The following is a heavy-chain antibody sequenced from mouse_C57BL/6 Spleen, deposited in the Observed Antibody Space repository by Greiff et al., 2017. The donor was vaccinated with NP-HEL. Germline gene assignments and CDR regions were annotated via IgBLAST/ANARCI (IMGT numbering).Heavy chain of an antibody. Sequence: LVESDAELVKPGASVKISCKVSGYTFTDHTIHWMKQRPEQGLEWIGYIYPRDGSTKYNEKFKGKATLTADKSSSTAYMQLNSLTSEDSAVYFCARWGTTVVARYYFDYWGQGTTLTVSS. V-gene: IGHV1-78*01. CDR3: ARWGTTVVARYYFDY. D-gene: IGHD1-1*01. CDR2: IYPRDGST. CDR1: GYTFTDHT. J-gene: IGHJ2*01.